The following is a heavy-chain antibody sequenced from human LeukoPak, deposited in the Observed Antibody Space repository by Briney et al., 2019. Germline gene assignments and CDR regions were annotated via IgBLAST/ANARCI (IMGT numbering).Heavy chain of an antibody. CDR1: GFTFSSYW. V-gene: IGHV3-7*01. D-gene: IGHD3-10*01. CDR2: IKRDGSEK. CDR3: ARDRRPITMVRGVTFDY. J-gene: IGHJ4*02. Sequence: GGSLRLSCAASGFTFSSYWMSWVRQASGKGLEWVANIKRDGSEKYYVDSVKGRFTISRDNAKNSLYLQMNSLRAEDTAVYYCARDRRPITMVRGVTFDYWGQGTLVTVSS.